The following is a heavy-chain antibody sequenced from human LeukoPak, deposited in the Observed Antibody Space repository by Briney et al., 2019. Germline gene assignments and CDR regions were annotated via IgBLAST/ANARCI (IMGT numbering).Heavy chain of an antibody. D-gene: IGHD1-26*01. CDR3: AKDSPVATR. CDR2: IYSDGTT. CDR1: GFAVSSNY. V-gene: IGHV3-53*01. Sequence: PGGSLRLSCAASGFAVSSNYMSWVRQAPGKGLEWGSVIYSDGTTHYTDSVKGRFTISRDNSKNTVYLQINSLRAEDTAVYSCAKDSPVATRWGPGTLVTVSS. J-gene: IGHJ4*02.